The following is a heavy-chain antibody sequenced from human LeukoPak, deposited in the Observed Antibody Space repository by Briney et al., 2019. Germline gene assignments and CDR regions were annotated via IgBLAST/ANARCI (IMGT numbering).Heavy chain of an antibody. V-gene: IGHV4-4*02. CDR2: IYHSGST. CDR3: ASVRRGFGESSKYYAYYYMGV. Sequence: SETLSLTCAVSGGSISSSNWWSWIRQPPGKGLEWIGEIYHSGSTNYNPSLKSRVTISVDKSKTQFSLKLSSVTAADTAVYYCASVRRGFGESSKYYAYYYMGVWGKGTTVTISS. CDR1: GGSISSSNW. J-gene: IGHJ6*03. D-gene: IGHD3-10*01.